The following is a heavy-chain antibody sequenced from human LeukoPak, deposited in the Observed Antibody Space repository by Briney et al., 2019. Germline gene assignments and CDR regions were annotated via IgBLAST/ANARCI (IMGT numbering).Heavy chain of an antibody. D-gene: IGHD6-19*01. CDR3: ARDRSIAVAGTSPL. CDR2: IYSGGST. CDR1: GFTVSSNY. J-gene: IGHJ4*02. Sequence: PGGSLRLSCAASGFTVSSNYMSWVRQAPGKGLEWVSVIYSGGSTYYADSVKGRFTISRDNSKNTLYLQMNSLRAEDTAVYYCARDRSIAVAGTSPLWGQGTLVTVSS. V-gene: IGHV3-66*01.